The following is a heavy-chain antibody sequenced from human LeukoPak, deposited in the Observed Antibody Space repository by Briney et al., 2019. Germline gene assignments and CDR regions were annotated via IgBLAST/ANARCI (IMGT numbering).Heavy chain of an antibody. J-gene: IGHJ4*02. CDR1: GFSFSSYG. CDR3: AKDRIKGIAVTLDY. D-gene: IGHD6-19*01. V-gene: IGHV3-30*18. CDR2: ISYDGSNK. Sequence: GGSLRLSCAASGFSFSSYGMHWVRQAPGKGLEWVAVISYDGSNKYYADSVKGRFTISRDNSKNTLYLQMNSLRAEDTAVYYCAKDRIKGIAVTLDYWGQGTLVTVSS.